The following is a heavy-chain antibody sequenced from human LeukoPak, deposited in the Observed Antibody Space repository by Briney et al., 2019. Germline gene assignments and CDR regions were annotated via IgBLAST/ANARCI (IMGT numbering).Heavy chain of an antibody. CDR3: ASGGKQTNWGNY. CDR2: ISSSGNTI. Sequence: PGGSLRLSCAASGFTFSSYSMNWVRQAPGKGLEWVSYISSSGNTIYYAGSVKGRFTISRDNAKNSLYLQMNSLRAEDTAVYYCASGGKQTNWGNYWGQGTLVTVSS. J-gene: IGHJ4*02. CDR1: GFTFSSYS. D-gene: IGHD7-27*01. V-gene: IGHV3-48*04.